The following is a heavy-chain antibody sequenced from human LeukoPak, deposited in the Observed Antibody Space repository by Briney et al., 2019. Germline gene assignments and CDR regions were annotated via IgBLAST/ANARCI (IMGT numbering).Heavy chain of an antibody. Sequence: GGSLRLSCAASGFTFDDYGMSWVRQAPGKGLEWVSGINWNGGSTGYADSVKGRFTISRDNAKNSLYLQMYSLRAEDTALYYCARDYDSSGYSDAFDIWGQGTMVTVSS. CDR1: GFTFDDYG. J-gene: IGHJ3*02. V-gene: IGHV3-20*04. CDR2: INWNGGST. CDR3: ARDYDSSGYSDAFDI. D-gene: IGHD3-22*01.